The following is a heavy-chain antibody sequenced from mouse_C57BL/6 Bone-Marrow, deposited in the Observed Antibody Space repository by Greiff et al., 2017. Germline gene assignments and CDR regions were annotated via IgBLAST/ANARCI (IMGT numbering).Heavy chain of an antibody. V-gene: IGHV14-4*01. D-gene: IGHD2-3*01. CDR1: GFNITDDY. CDR3: SSVDGNYFDF. J-gene: IGHJ2*01. CDR2: IDPEIGDT. Sequence: VQLQQSGAELVRPGASVKLSCTASGFNITDDYIHWVKQRPEQGLEWIGWIDPEIGDTEYASKFQGKATITSDPSSNTAYLQLSSLTSEDTAVYYCSSVDGNYFDFWGQGTPLTVAS.